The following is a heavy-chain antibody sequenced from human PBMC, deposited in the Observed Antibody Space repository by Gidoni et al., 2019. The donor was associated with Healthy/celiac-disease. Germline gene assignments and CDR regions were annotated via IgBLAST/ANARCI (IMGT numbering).Heavy chain of an antibody. CDR1: GLSLSNARMG. D-gene: IGHD6-13*01. J-gene: IGHJ6*02. CDR3: ARIPYSSSWYSYYGMDV. CDR2: IFSNDEK. V-gene: IGHV2-26*01. Sequence: QLTWKESGPVLVKPTETFTLACTVSGLSLSNARMGVSWIRQPPGQDLEWLAPIFSNDEKSYSTSLKSRLTIYKDTTKSQVVLTMTNMDPVDTATYYCARIPYSSSWYSYYGMDVWGQGTTVTVSS.